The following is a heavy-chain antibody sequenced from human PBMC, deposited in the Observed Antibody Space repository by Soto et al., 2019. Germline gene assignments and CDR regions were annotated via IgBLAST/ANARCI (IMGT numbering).Heavy chain of an antibody. J-gene: IGHJ4*02. D-gene: IGHD4-17*01. CDR1: GFTFSNYA. V-gene: IGHV3-23*01. CDR2: ISGSGGGT. Sequence: EVQLLESGGGLVQPGGSLRLSCAASGFTFSNYAMSWVRQAPGKGLEWVSAISGSGGGTYYADSVKGRFTISRDNSKNRLYLEMNSLRAEDTAVYYCAKLADYGDLTQLDYWGQGTLVTVSS. CDR3: AKLADYGDLTQLDY.